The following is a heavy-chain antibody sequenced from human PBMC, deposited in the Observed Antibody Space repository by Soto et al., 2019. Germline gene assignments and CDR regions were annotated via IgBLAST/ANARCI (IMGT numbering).Heavy chain of an antibody. CDR2: ISGSGGST. V-gene: IGHV3-23*01. J-gene: IGHJ4*02. CDR1: GSTLVVVA. CDR3: AKGKTSGWYYFDF. D-gene: IGHD6-19*01. Sequence: EVQILESGGGLWQPGGPLSPPAAPPGSTLVVVARSGVPQAPGKGREWILGISGSGGSTYYADSVKGRFTISRDNSKNTLYLQMNSLRADDTAVYYCAKGKTSGWYYFDFWGQGTLVTVSS.